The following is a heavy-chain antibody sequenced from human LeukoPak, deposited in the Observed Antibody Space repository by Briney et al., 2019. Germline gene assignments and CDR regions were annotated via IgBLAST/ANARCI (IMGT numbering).Heavy chain of an antibody. CDR3: ASLVIDRYGSANSGNPY. CDR1: GFTFSSYA. J-gene: IGHJ4*02. D-gene: IGHD3-10*01. Sequence: GGSLRLSCAASGFTFSSYAMSWVRQAPRKGLEWVSAITGSGGSTYYADSVKGRFTISRDNSKNTLYLLMNSLRAEDTAVYYCASLVIDRYGSANSGNPYWGQGTLVTVSS. V-gene: IGHV3-23*01. CDR2: ITGSGGST.